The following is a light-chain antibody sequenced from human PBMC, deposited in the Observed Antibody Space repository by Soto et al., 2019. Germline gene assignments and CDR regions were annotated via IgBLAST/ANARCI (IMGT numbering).Light chain of an antibody. CDR2: GAS. CDR1: QTIRSNY. V-gene: IGKV3-20*01. Sequence: ETVLTQSPGTLSLSPGERATLSCRASQTIRSNYLAWYRQTPGQAPRLLIYGASNRATGIADRFSGSGSWTDFTLIISRLEPEDFARYYCQQYGSSHWTFGQGTKVEIK. CDR3: QQYGSSHWT. J-gene: IGKJ1*01.